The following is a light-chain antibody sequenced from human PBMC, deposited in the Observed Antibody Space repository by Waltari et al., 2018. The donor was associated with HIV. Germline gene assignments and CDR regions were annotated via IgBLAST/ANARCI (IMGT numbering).Light chain of an antibody. CDR1: QRISAK. CDR3: QQYDSGPRGIT. J-gene: IGKJ2*01. V-gene: IGKV3-15*01. CDR2: EAA. Sequence: EIVMTQSPPTLSVSPGQRVTLSCKASQRISAKVAWYQQRTGQDPRLLIYEAATRPTGIPARFSGSGSGTEFTLTISSLQSEDFATYFCQQYDSGPRGITFGQGTMLEIK.